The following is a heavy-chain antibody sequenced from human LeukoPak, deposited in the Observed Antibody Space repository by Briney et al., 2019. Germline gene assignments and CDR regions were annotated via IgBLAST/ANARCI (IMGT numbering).Heavy chain of an antibody. J-gene: IGHJ4*02. CDR2: ISYDGSNK. D-gene: IGHD5-18*01. V-gene: IGHV3-30-3*01. CDR3: ARDILQLWGPFDY. CDR1: GFTFSNYW. Sequence: PGGSLRLSCVASGFTFSNYWMHWVRQAPGKGLEWVAVISYDGSNKYYADSVKGRFTISRDNSKNTLYLQMNSLRAEDTAVYYCARDILQLWGPFDYWGQGTLVTVSS.